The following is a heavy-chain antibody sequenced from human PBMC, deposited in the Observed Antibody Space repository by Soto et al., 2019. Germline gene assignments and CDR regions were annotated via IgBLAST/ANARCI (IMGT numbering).Heavy chain of an antibody. D-gene: IGHD6-6*01. CDR1: GYSISGGYY. CDR3: ARVLGYTSSYFDY. V-gene: IGHV4-38-2*01. CDR2: IYHSGST. Sequence: SETLSLTCAVSGYSISGGYYWGWIRQPPGKGLEWIGSIYHSGSTYYNPSLKSRVTISVDTSKNQFSLKLSSVTAADTAVYYCARVLGYTSSYFDYWGQGTLATASS. J-gene: IGHJ4*02.